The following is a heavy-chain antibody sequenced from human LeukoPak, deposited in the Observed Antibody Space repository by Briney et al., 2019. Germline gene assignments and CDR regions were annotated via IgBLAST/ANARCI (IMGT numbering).Heavy chain of an antibody. Sequence: GGSLRLSCASSGFTVSSNNMRWVRQAPGMGLEWVAAIWYDGTNKYYADSVKGRFTISRDNSKNTLFLQMNSLRAEDTAVYYCAKDRHLFGTGSYYYFDLWGQGTLVTVSS. V-gene: IGHV3-33*03. CDR1: GFTVSSNN. D-gene: IGHD1-26*01. CDR2: IWYDGTNK. J-gene: IGHJ4*02. CDR3: AKDRHLFGTGSYYYFDL.